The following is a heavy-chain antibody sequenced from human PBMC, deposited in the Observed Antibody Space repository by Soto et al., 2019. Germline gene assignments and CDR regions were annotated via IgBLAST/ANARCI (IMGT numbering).Heavy chain of an antibody. D-gene: IGHD3-22*01. CDR3: ASESYYYDSSGYTVLVDY. CDR2: IYSGGST. CDR1: GFTVSSNY. Sequence: EVQLVETGGGLIQPGGSLRLSCAASGFTVSSNYMSWARQAPGKGLEWVSVIYSGGSTYYADSVKGRFTISRDNSKNTLYLQMNSLRAEDTAVYYCASESYYYDSSGYTVLVDYWGQGTLVTVSS. V-gene: IGHV3-53*02. J-gene: IGHJ4*02.